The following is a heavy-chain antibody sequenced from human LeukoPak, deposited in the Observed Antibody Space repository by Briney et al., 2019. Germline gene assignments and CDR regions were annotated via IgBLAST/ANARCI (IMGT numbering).Heavy chain of an antibody. V-gene: IGHV3-21*01. CDR1: GFTFSSYS. CDR3: ARGPLTTYYDILTGYSLFHYGMDV. CDR2: ISSSSSCI. Sequence: GGSLRLSCAASGFTFSSYSMNWVRQAPGKGLEWVSSISSSSSCIYYADSVKGRFTISRENAKNSLYLQMNSLRAGDTAVYYCARGPLTTYYDILTGYSLFHYGMDVWGQGTTVTVSS. D-gene: IGHD3-9*01. J-gene: IGHJ6*02.